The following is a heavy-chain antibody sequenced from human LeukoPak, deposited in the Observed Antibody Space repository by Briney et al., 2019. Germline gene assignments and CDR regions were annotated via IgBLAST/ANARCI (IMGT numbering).Heavy chain of an antibody. J-gene: IGHJ5*02. CDR1: GFTFSSYS. Sequence: GGSLRLSCAASGFTFSSYSMNWVRQAPGRGLEWVSSISSTGTYIYYADSVKGRFTISRDNAKNSLYLQMNSLRAEDTAVYYCARDPSVVPAAVNWFDPWGQGTLVTVSS. D-gene: IGHD2-2*01. CDR2: ISSTGTYI. V-gene: IGHV3-21*01. CDR3: ARDPSVVPAAVNWFDP.